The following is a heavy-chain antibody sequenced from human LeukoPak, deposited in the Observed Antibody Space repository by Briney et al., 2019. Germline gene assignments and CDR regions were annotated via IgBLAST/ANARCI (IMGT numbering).Heavy chain of an antibody. CDR3: AKGLGFWSGYYTPFDY. CDR1: GFTFSSYA. Sequence: GGSLRLSCAASGFTFSSYAMSWVRQTPGKGLEWVSGITASGGSTYHADSVKGRFTISRDNSISTLNLQMNNLRAEDTAIYYCAKGLGFWSGYYTPFDYWGQGSSVTVSS. D-gene: IGHD3-3*01. V-gene: IGHV3-23*01. J-gene: IGHJ4*02. CDR2: ITASGGST.